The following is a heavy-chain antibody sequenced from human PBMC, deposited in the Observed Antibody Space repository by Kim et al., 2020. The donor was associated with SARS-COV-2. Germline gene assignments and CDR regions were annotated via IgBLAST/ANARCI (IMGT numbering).Heavy chain of an antibody. J-gene: IGHJ5*02. CDR3: ARQGYDILTGYGFWFDP. CDR2: IYPGDSDT. CDR1: GYSFTSYW. D-gene: IGHD3-9*01. V-gene: IGHV5-51*01. Sequence: GESLKISCKGSGYSFTSYWIGWVRQMPGKGLEWMGIIYPGDSDTRYSPSFQGQVTISADKSISTAYLQWSSLKASDTAMYYCARQGYDILTGYGFWFDPWGQGTLVTVSS.